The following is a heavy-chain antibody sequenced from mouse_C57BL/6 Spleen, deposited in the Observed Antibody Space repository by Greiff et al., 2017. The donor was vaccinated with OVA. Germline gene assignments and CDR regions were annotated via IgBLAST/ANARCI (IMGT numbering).Heavy chain of an antibody. CDR2: INPSSGYT. CDR3: ASPGVGGAMDY. V-gene: IGHV1-7*01. J-gene: IGHJ4*01. CDR1: GYTFTSYW. Sequence: VQLQQSGAELAKPGASVKLSCKASGYTFTSYWMHWVKQRPGQGLEWIGYINPSSGYTKYNQKFKDQATLTADKSSSTAYMQLSSLTYEDSAVYYCASPGVGGAMDYGGQGTSVTVSS.